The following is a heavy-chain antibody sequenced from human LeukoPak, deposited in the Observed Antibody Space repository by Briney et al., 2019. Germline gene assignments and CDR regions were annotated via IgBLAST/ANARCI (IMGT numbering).Heavy chain of an antibody. Sequence: SETLSLTCAVYGGSFSGYYWSWIRQPPGKGLEWIGEINHSGSTNYNPSLKSRVTISVDTSKNQFSLKLSSVTAADTALYYCARVSDTMIVYDYWGQGTLVTVSS. CDR1: GGSFSGYY. D-gene: IGHD3-22*01. CDR2: INHSGST. J-gene: IGHJ4*02. V-gene: IGHV4-34*01. CDR3: ARVSDTMIVYDY.